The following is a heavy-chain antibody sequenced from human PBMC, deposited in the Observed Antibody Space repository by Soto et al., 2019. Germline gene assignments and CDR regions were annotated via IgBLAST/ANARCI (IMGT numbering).Heavy chain of an antibody. J-gene: IGHJ4*02. CDR3: ARYNNNWYYFDY. Sequence: SETLSLTCTVSGGSVSSGSYYWSWIRQPPGKGLEWIGYIYYSGSTNYNPSLKSRVTISVDTSKNQFSLKLSSVTAADTAIYYCARYNNNWYYFDYWGQGTLVTVSS. CDR2: IYYSGST. V-gene: IGHV4-61*01. D-gene: IGHD1-1*01. CDR1: GGSVSSGSYY.